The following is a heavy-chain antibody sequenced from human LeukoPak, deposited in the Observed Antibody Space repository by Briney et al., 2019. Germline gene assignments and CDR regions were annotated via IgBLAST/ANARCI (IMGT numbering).Heavy chain of an antibody. D-gene: IGHD6-19*01. V-gene: IGHV3-30*18. J-gene: IGHJ3*01. CDR2: ISYDGSNK. Sequence: GGSLRLSCAASGFSFSSYGMHWVRQTPGKGLEWVAVISYDGSNKFYADSVKGRFTISRDNSKNTLYLQMNSLRAEDTAVYYCAKLGYSSGWYDFQIDAFDFWGQGTMVTVSS. CDR1: GFSFSSYG. CDR3: AKLGYSSGWYDFQIDAFDF.